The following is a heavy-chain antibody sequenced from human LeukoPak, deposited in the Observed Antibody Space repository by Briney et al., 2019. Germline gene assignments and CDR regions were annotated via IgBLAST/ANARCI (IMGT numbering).Heavy chain of an antibody. D-gene: IGHD6-19*01. J-gene: IGHJ2*01. V-gene: IGHV3-48*02. CDR1: GFIFSSYS. Sequence: PGGSLRLSCAGSGFIFSSYSMNWVRQAPGKGLEWVSYFSSSSNTIYYTDSVKGRFTISRDNAKNSLYLQMNSLRDEDTAVYYCARDAGYSSAWSHWYFDPWGRGTLVTVSS. CDR2: FSSSSNTI. CDR3: ARDAGYSSAWSHWYFDP.